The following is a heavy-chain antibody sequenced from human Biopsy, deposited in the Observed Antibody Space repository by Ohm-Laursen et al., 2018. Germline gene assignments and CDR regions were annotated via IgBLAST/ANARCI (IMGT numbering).Heavy chain of an antibody. J-gene: IGHJ6*03. CDR2: INAPGGKT. V-gene: IGHV3-23*01. CDR1: GFPFHNNA. D-gene: IGHD3-10*01. CDR3: ARDRYYGSENYFSHYNMDV. Sequence: SLRLSCAASGFPFHNNAMNWVRQAPRKGLEWVSGINAPGGKTYYADSVKGRFTISRDNSKNTLYLHMNSLRAADTAVYYCARDRYYGSENYFSHYNMDVWGQGTTVTVSS.